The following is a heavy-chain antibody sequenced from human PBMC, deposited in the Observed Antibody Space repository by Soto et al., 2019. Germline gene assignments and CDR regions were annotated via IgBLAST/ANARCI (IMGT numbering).Heavy chain of an antibody. J-gene: IGHJ4*01. CDR1: GFTFSYCA. Sequence: PGGSLRLSCTASGFTFSYCAMTWVRQTPGKGLEWVSTITGSGDRTSYSDSVEGRFTISRDNSNNSLYLQINSLRSEDTALYYCAKSHHWGSLRSTYWGLGKPVTVSS. V-gene: IGHV3-23*01. CDR3: AKSHHWGSLRSTY. CDR2: ITGSGDRT. D-gene: IGHD3-16*01.